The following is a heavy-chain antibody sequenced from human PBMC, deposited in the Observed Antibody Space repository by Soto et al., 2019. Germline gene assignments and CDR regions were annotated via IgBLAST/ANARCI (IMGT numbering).Heavy chain of an antibody. CDR3: ATQSGIASTLDY. V-gene: IGHV4-39*01. J-gene: IGHJ4*02. Sequence: SETLSLTCSVSGGSVSSSSHYWGWIRQPPGKGLEWIGIIYYSGSTHYNPSLKSRVTISVDTSKNQVSLKLTSVTAADTAVYYCATQSGIASTLDYWGQGTLVTVSS. CDR2: IYYSGST. D-gene: IGHD2-15*01. CDR1: GGSVSSSSHY.